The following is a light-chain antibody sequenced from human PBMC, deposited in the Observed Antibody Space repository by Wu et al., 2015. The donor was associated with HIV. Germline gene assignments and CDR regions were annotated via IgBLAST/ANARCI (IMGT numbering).Light chain of an antibody. CDR2: GVS. J-gene: IGKJ5*01. CDR3: QQRTSWPLT. Sequence: EIVLTQSPGTLSLSPGERATLSCRASQSVSSTYLAWYQQKPGQAPRLLIYGVSSRATGIPDRFSGRGSGTDFTLTISSLEPEDFAVYYCQQRTSWPLTFGQGTRLEIK. CDR1: QSVSSTY. V-gene: IGKV3D-20*02.